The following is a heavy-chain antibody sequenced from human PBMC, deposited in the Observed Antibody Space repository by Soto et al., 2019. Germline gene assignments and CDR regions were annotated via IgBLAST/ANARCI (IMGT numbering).Heavy chain of an antibody. V-gene: IGHV4-39*01. CDR3: ASGYDIEAGDPRGGYHGMDV. J-gene: IGHJ6*02. CDR2: IYYSGST. D-gene: IGHD3-9*01. CDR1: GDSISSSSSVNY. Sequence: PSETLSLTCTVSGDSISSSSSVNYWGWIRQPPGEGLEWIGSIYYSGSTYYNPSLKSRVTISVDTSKNQFSLKLSSVTAADTAVDYCASGYDIEAGDPRGGYHGMDVWGQGALVTVSS.